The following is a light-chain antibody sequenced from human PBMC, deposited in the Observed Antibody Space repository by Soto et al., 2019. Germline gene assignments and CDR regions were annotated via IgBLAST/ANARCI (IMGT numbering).Light chain of an antibody. CDR1: SSNIGNTY. Sequence: QSVLTQPPSVSAAPGQTVTISCSGSSSNIGNTYISWYQQLPGTAPKLLIYDNDQRPSGIPDRFSGSKSATSATLGITGLQTGDEADYYCGTWDSSLSAAVFGGGTKVTVL. CDR3: GTWDSSLSAAV. V-gene: IGLV1-51*01. J-gene: IGLJ3*02. CDR2: DND.